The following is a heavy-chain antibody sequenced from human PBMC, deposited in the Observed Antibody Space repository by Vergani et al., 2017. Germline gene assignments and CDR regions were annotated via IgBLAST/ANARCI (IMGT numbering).Heavy chain of an antibody. D-gene: IGHD2-21*02. CDR1: GYSIGRGFY. CDR2: IHNRGKT. V-gene: IGHV4-38-2*01. J-gene: IGHJ2*01. CDR3: ARSQTDYWYFDL. Sequence: QVRLEESGPGLVKPSETLSLTCPVSGYSIGRGFYWAWLRQSPGGGRQWLTSIHNRGKTYNNPSLQSRVSVSLDTSKNRFALNLTSVTATDTTVYYCARSQTDYWYFDLCGARSLVTVSS.